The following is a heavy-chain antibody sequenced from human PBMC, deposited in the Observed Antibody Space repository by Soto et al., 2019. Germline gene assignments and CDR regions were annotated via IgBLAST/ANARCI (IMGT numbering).Heavy chain of an antibody. Sequence: SETLSLTCTVSGASMSDYYGSWIRQSPGKGLEHIGYMHHSGSANYNPSLKSRVTISLDRSNNRFSLRLSSVTAADTAIYYCARSGHTFGGVVWGQGILVTVSS. CDR2: MHHSGSA. J-gene: IGHJ4*02. D-gene: IGHD3-16*01. V-gene: IGHV4-59*13. CDR1: GASMSDYY. CDR3: ARSGHTFGGVV.